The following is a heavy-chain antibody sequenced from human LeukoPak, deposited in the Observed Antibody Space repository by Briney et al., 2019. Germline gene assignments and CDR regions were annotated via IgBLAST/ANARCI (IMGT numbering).Heavy chain of an antibody. D-gene: IGHD4-17*01. CDR1: GFTFSSYA. CDR3: AKDSQDYGLDY. CDR2: ISYDGSNK. V-gene: IGHV3-30-3*01. J-gene: IGHJ4*02. Sequence: GGSLRLSRAASGFTFSSYAMHWVRQAPGKGLEWVAVISYDGSNKYYADSVKGRFTISGDNSKNTLYLQINSLRAEDTAVYYCAKDSQDYGLDYWGQGTLVTVSS.